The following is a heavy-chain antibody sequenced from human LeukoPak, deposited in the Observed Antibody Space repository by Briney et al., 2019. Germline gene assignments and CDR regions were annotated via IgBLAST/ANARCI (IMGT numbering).Heavy chain of an antibody. CDR3: ARHPIFGGTNVYAFDY. D-gene: IGHD2-8*01. CDR1: GGSISSYY. Sequence: PSETLSLTCTVSGGSISSYYWSWIRQPPGKGLEWIGYIYDSGNTNNNPTLKSRVTILVDTSKNQFSLKLNSVTAADTAVYYCARHPIFGGTNVYAFDYWGQGTLVTVSS. V-gene: IGHV4-59*08. CDR2: IYDSGNT. J-gene: IGHJ4*02.